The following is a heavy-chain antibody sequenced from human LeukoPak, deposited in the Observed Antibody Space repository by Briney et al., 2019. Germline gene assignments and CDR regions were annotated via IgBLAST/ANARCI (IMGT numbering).Heavy chain of an antibody. CDR3: ARDTREDTAMAYFDY. V-gene: IGHV4-59*01. D-gene: IGHD5-18*01. Sequence: SETLSLTCTVSGSSISIYYWSWIRQPPGKGLEWIGYIYYSGSTKYNPSLKSRVTISVDTSKNQFSLNLSSVTAADTAVYYCARDTREDTAMAYFDYWGQGTLVTVSS. J-gene: IGHJ4*02. CDR2: IYYSGST. CDR1: GSSISIYY.